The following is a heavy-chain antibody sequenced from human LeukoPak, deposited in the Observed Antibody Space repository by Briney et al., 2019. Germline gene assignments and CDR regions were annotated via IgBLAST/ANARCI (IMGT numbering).Heavy chain of an antibody. V-gene: IGHV4-30-2*01. CDR1: GGSISSGGYS. CDR2: IYHSGST. J-gene: IGHJ4*02. D-gene: IGHD2/OR15-2a*01. CDR3: ARVSGRQSRGLSFRSDPYYFDY. Sequence: SETLSLTCAVSGGSISSGGYSWSWIRQPPGKGLEWIGYIYHSGSTYYNPSLKSRVTISVDRSKNQFSLKLSSVTAADTAVYHCARVSGRQSRGLSFRSDPYYFDYWGQGTLVTVSS.